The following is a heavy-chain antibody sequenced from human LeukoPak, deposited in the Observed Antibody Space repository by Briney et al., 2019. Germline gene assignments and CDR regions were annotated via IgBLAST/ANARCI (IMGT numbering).Heavy chain of an antibody. CDR2: ISGSGGST. Sequence: HSGGSLRLSCAASGFTFSSYAMSWVRQAPGKGLEWVSAISGSGGSTYYADSVKGRFTISRDNSKNTLYPQMNSLRAEDTAVYYCAKYKLYSDAAPDAFDIWGQGTMVTVSS. V-gene: IGHV3-23*01. CDR3: AKYKLYSDAAPDAFDI. D-gene: IGHD2-8*01. CDR1: GFTFSSYA. J-gene: IGHJ3*02.